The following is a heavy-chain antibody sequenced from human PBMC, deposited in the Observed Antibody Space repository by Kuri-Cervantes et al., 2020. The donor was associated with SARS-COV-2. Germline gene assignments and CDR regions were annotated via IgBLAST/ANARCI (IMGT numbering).Heavy chain of an antibody. J-gene: IGHJ4*02. CDR2: ISAYNGNT. V-gene: IGHV1-18*04. Sequence: ASVKVSCKASGYTFTSYGISWGRQAPGQGLEWMGWISAYNGNTNYAQKLQGRVTMTTDTSTSTAYMELRSLRSDDTAVYYCARDHLPSYYDFWSGYYSFDYWGQGTLVTVSS. CDR1: GYTFTSYG. D-gene: IGHD3-3*01. CDR3: ARDHLPSYYDFWSGYYSFDY.